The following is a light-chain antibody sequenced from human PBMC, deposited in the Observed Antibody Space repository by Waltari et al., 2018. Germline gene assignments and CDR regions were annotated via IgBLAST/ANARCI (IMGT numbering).Light chain of an antibody. V-gene: IGKV1-5*03. CDR1: QSINSW. J-gene: IGKJ1*01. CDR3: QQYNNYPWT. Sequence: DIQMTQSPPTLSASVGDRVTITCRASQSINSWLDWYQQKQGKAPNLLIYKASSLESGVPSRFSGSASGTEFTLTISSLQPDDFATYYCQQYNNYPWTFGQGTKVEI. CDR2: KAS.